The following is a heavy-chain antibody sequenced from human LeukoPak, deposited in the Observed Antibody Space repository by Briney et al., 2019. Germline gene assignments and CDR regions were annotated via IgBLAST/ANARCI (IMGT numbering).Heavy chain of an antibody. J-gene: IGHJ4*02. CDR1: GGSISSGSYY. CDR2: IYTSGST. D-gene: IGHD3-22*01. V-gene: IGHV4-61*02. CDR3: ARNDEYYYDSSGYYRTYYFDY. Sequence: PSETLSLTCTVSGGSISSGSYYWTWIRQPAGKGLEWIGRIYTSGSTNYNPSLKSRVTISVDTSKNQFSLKLSSVTAADTAVYYCARNDEYYYDSSGYYRTYYFDYWGQGTLVTVSS.